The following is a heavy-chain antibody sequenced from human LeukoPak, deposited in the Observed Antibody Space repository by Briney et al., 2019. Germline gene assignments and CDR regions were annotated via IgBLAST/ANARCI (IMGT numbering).Heavy chain of an antibody. J-gene: IGHJ6*04. CDR2: ISYDGSNK. CDR1: GFTFSSYA. V-gene: IGHV3-30*04. CDR3: ARDTLDYYGMDV. Sequence: GGSLRLSCAASGFTFSSYAMHWVRQAPGKGLEWVAVISYDGSNKYYADSVKGRFTISRDNSKNTLYLQTNSLRAEDTAVYYCARDTLDYYGMDVWGKGTTVTVSS.